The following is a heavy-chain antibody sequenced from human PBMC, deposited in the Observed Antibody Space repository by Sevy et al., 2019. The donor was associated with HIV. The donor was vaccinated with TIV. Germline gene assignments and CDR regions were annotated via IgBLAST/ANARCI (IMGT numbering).Heavy chain of an antibody. CDR3: ARAGCSRPHDY. CDR2: LSFGCGKI. V-gene: IGHV3-23*01. J-gene: IGHJ4*02. D-gene: IGHD3-10*01. Sequence: GGSLRLSCAASGFAFYEYSMSWIRQAPGKGLEWVATLSFGCGKINYADSVKGRFTISRDNSKNSFYLQMDNLRVEDTALYYCARAGCSRPHDYWGQGTRVTVSS. CDR1: GFAFYEYS.